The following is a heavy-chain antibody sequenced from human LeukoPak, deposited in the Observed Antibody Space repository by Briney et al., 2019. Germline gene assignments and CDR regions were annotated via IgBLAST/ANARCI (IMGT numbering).Heavy chain of an antibody. V-gene: IGHV4-4*07. Sequence: SETLSLTCTVPGDSTSGYYWSWIRQPAGKGLEWIGRMYTSGSANYNPSLKSRVTISVDTSKNQFSLKLSSVTAADTAVYYCARYPVVPAAADYYYYGMDVWGQGTPVTVSS. CDR1: GDSTSGYY. J-gene: IGHJ6*02. CDR2: MYTSGSA. D-gene: IGHD2-2*01. CDR3: ARYPVVPAAADYYYYGMDV.